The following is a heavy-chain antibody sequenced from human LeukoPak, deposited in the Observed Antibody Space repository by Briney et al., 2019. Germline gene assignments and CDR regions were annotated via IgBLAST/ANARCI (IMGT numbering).Heavy chain of an antibody. J-gene: IGHJ5*02. Sequence: PGRSLRLSCAASGFTFNNYGMHWVRQAPGKGLEWVAAIWYDGSNKYYADSVKGRFTISRDNAKNSLYLQMNSLRAEDMAVYYCARGHVWFDPWGQGTLVTVSS. CDR1: GFTFNNYG. CDR2: IWYDGSNK. CDR3: ARGHVWFDP. V-gene: IGHV3-33*01.